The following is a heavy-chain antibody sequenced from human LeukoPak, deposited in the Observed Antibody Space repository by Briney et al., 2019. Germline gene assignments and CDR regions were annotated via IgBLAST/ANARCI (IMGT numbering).Heavy chain of an antibody. V-gene: IGHV3-43*02. CDR3: AKKSGAPANFDY. CDR1: GFTFDDHP. D-gene: IGHD6-13*01. CDR2: ISEDGSTT. J-gene: IGHJ4*02. Sequence: QPGVSLRLSCGASGFTFDDHPMHWVRQVPGQGLEWVSFISEDGSTTSYADSVKGRFTISRDNSKNSLYLQMNSLRTEDTALYYCAKKSGAPANFDYWGQGALVTVSS.